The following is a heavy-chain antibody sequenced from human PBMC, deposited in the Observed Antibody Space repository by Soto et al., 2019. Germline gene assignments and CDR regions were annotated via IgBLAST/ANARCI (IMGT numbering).Heavy chain of an antibody. CDR2: IYYSGST. D-gene: IGHD3-10*01. Sequence: PSETLSLTCTVSGGSISSYYWSWIRQPPGKGLEWIGYIYYSGSTNYNPSLKSRVTISVDTSKNQFSLKLSSVTAADTAVYYCARGGTMVRGVRPYCYMDGWGQGTTVTVSS. CDR1: GGSISSYY. V-gene: IGHV4-59*01. J-gene: IGHJ6*03. CDR3: ARGGTMVRGVRPYCYMDG.